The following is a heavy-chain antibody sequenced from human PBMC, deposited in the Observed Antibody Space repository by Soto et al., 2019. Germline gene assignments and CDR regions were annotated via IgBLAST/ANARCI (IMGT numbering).Heavy chain of an antibody. J-gene: IGHJ4*02. CDR2: ISSSKTT. V-gene: IGHV3-48*02. Sequence: EVQLVESGGGLVQPGESLRLSCTASGITFSSYSMNWVRQAPGKGLEWLSYISSSKTTYADSVKGRFTITRDNAKNSGYLQMNSLRDEDTAVYYCVGDQDFHTPMVHANYWGRGTRVTVSS. D-gene: IGHD5-18*01. CDR1: GITFSSYS. CDR3: VGDQDFHTPMVHANY.